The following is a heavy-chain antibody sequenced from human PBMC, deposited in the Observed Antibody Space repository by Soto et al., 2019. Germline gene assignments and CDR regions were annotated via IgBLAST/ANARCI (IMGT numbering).Heavy chain of an antibody. CDR3: ARDFYDSSGYYLDY. V-gene: IGHV1-69*13. J-gene: IGHJ4*02. D-gene: IGHD3-22*01. CDR2: IIPIFGTA. CDR1: GGSFSTYA. Sequence: SVNVSCTSSGGSFSTYAISWVRHAPGQGLEWMGGIIPIFGTANYAQKFQGRVTITADESTSTAYMELSSLRSEDTAVYYCARDFYDSSGYYLDYWGQGTLVT.